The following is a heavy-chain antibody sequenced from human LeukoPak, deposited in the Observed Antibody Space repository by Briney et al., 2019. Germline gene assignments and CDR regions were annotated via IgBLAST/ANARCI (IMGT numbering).Heavy chain of an antibody. CDR3: ARAPRELLFDY. CDR1: GGSISSYY. V-gene: IGHV4-59*01. D-gene: IGHD3-10*01. CDR2: IYYSGST. J-gene: IGHJ4*02. Sequence: SETLSLTCTVSGGSISSYYWSWIRQPPGKGLEWIGYIYYSGSTSYNPSLKSRVTISVDTSKNQFSLKLSSVTAADTAVYYCARAPRELLFDYWGQGTLVTVSS.